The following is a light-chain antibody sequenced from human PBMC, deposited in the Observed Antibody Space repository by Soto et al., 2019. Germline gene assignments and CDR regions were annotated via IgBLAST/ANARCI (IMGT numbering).Light chain of an antibody. CDR2: DAY. CDR3: QQRNMWPIT. Sequence: VLTQSPVTLSLSPGARATLSCRASQSFRGLLACYQQQPGQAPRLLFHDAYSRATGIPPMFSGRWSGTDFTLTSSILEPEDSAVYYCQQRNMWPITFGQGTRLEIK. J-gene: IGKJ5*01. V-gene: IGKV3-11*01. CDR1: QSFRGL.